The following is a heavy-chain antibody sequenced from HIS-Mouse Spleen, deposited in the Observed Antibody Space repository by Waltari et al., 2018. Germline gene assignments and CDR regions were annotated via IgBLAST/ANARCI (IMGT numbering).Heavy chain of an antibody. CDR3: ARDRKVRPENYFDY. Sequence: QVQLVQSGAEVKKPGASVKVSCKASGYTFTSYGISWVRQAPGQGLEVMGWISYNKGKTNEEQKLQGRVTMTTDTSTSTAYMELRSLRSDDTAVYYCARDRKVRPENYFDYWGQGTLVTVSS. V-gene: IGHV1-18*01. D-gene: IGHD6-6*01. J-gene: IGHJ4*02. CDR2: ISYNKGKT. CDR1: GYTFTSYG.